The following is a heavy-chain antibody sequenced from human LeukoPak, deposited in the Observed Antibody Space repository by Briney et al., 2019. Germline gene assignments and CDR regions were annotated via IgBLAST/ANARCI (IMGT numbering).Heavy chain of an antibody. D-gene: IGHD1-26*01. Sequence: GGSLRLSCAASGFTFSNYWMSWVRQAPGKGLEWVANIKQDGSERYYVDFVKGRFTISRDNAKNSLYLQMNSMRAEDTAVYYCARYGGSYYFDNWGQGTQVTVSS. CDR3: ARYGGSYYFDN. V-gene: IGHV3-7*01. CDR2: IKQDGSER. J-gene: IGHJ4*02. CDR1: GFTFSNYW.